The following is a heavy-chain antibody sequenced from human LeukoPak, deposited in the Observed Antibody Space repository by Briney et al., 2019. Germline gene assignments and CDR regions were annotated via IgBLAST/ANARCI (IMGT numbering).Heavy chain of an antibody. CDR3: ARALRFLEWLYAFDI. CDR1: GGTFSSYA. CDR2: IIPIFGTA. Sequence: GSSVKVSCKASGGTFSSYAISWVRQAPGQGLEWMGGIIPIFGTANYAQKFQGRVTITTDESTSTAYMELSSLRSEDTAVYYCARALRFLEWLYAFDIWRQGTMVTVSS. D-gene: IGHD3-3*01. V-gene: IGHV1-69*05. J-gene: IGHJ3*02.